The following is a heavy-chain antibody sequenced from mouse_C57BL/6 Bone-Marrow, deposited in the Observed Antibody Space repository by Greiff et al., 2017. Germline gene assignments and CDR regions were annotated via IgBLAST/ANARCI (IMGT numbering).Heavy chain of an antibody. J-gene: IGHJ4*01. CDR1: GFTFPDYY. CDR2: VYPSNGGT. CDR3: AKQLRLPDYYAMDY. Sequence: VQLQQSGPVLVKPGPSVKISCKASGFTFPDYYMHWVKQSHGKSLEWIGLVYPSNGGTSYNQKFKGKATLTVDTSSSTAYMELNSLTSEDSAVYYCAKQLRLPDYYAMDYWGQGTSVTVAS. D-gene: IGHD3-2*02. V-gene: IGHV1-36*01.